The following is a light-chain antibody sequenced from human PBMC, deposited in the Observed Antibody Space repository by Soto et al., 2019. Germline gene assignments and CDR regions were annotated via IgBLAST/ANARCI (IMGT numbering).Light chain of an antibody. J-gene: IGKJ4*01. CDR1: QRVLYSSNNKND. V-gene: IGKV4-1*01. CDR2: WAS. Sequence: DIVMTQSPDSLAVSLGERAAINCKSSQRVLYSSNNKNDLAWYQQKPGQPPKLLIYWASTRESGVPDRFSGSGSGTDFPLTISSLQAEDVAVYYCQQYYSTPLTFGGGTKVEIK. CDR3: QQYYSTPLT.